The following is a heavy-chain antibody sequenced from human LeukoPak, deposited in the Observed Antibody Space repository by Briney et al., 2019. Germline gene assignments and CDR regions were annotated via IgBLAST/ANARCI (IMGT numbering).Heavy chain of an antibody. CDR2: ISAYNGNT. CDR1: GYTFTSYG. J-gene: IGHJ4*02. V-gene: IGHV1-18*01. CDR3: ARSLRIQLWSANFDY. Sequence: GASVKVSCKASGYTFTSYGISWVRQAPGQGLEWMGWISAYNGNTNYAQKLQGRVTMTTDTSTSTAYMELRSLRSDDTPVYYCARSLRIQLWSANFDYWGQGTLVTVSS. D-gene: IGHD5-18*01.